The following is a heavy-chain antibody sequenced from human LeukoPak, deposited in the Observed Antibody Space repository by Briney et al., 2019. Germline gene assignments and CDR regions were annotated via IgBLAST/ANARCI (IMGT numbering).Heavy chain of an antibody. CDR1: GFTFSSYA. Sequence: GGSLRLSCAASGFTFSSYAMHWVRQAPGKGLEWVAVISYDGSNKYYADSVKGRFTISRDNSKNTLYLQMNSLRAEDTAVYYCARSMATINSYWGQGILVTVSS. V-gene: IGHV3-30-3*01. CDR2: ISYDGSNK. J-gene: IGHJ4*02. CDR3: ARSMATINSY. D-gene: IGHD5-24*01.